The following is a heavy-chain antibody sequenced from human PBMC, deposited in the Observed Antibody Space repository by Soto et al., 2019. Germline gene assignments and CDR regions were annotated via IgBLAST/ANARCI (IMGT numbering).Heavy chain of an antibody. CDR3: ARDYYGMDV. CDR1: GVSITSGGYS. CDR2: TYQSGSA. Sequence: TLSLTCTVSGVSITSGGYSWTWIRQSPGKGLEWIGYTYQSGSAYYNPSLKSRVTISVDRSKNQFSLNLTSVTAADTAVYYCARDYYGMDVWGQGTTVTVSS. J-gene: IGHJ6*02. V-gene: IGHV4-30-2*06.